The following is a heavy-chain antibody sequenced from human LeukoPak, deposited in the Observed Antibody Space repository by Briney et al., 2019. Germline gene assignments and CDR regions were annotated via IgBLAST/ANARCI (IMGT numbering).Heavy chain of an antibody. CDR3: AKTMIKMGATTQRLDY. Sequence: GGSLRLSCAASGFTFSSYGKHWVRQAPGKGLEWVAFIRYDGSNKYYADSVKGRFTISRDNSKNTLYLQMNSLRAEDTAVYYCAKTMIKMGATTQRLDYWGQGTLVTVSS. CDR1: GFTFSSYG. D-gene: IGHD1-26*01. J-gene: IGHJ4*02. V-gene: IGHV3-30*02. CDR2: IRYDGSNK.